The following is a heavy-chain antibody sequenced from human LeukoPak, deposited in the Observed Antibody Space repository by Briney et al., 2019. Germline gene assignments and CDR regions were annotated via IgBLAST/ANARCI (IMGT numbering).Heavy chain of an antibody. CDR3: ARDPPAPLYYYDSSGYPEGSWYYYYGMDV. CDR2: IIPIFGTA. Sequence: ASVKVSCKASGGTFSSYAISWVRQAPGQGLEWMGGIIPIFGTANYAQKFQGRVTITADESTSTAYMELSSLRSEDTAVYYCARDPPAPLYYYDSSGYPEGSWYYYYGMDVWGQGTTVTVS. V-gene: IGHV1-69*13. CDR1: GGTFSSYA. D-gene: IGHD3-22*01. J-gene: IGHJ6*02.